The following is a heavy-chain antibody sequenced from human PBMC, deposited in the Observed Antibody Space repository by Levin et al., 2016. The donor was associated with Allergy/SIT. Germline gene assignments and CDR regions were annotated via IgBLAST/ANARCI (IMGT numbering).Heavy chain of an antibody. CDR3: ARKLYSYDDW. CDR1: GFTFSSYS. Sequence: GESLKISCAASGFTFSSYSMNWVRQAPGRGLEWVAHISPSSLYTNYVDSVKGRFIISRDDAKNSLYLQMNSLRVEDTAVYFCARKLYSYDDWWGQGTLVTVSS. D-gene: IGHD5-18*01. J-gene: IGHJ4*02. CDR2: ISPSSLYT. V-gene: IGHV3-21*05.